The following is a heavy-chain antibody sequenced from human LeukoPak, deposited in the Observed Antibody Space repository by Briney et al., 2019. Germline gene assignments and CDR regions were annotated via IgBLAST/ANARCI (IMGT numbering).Heavy chain of an antibody. Sequence: GGSLRLSCAASGFTVSSNYMSWVRQAPGKGLEWVSVIYSGGSTYYADSVKGRFTISRDNAKNTLYLQMNSLRAEDTAVYYCAREIRRWELLEGGGSWFDPWGQGTLVTVSS. CDR2: IYSGGST. J-gene: IGHJ5*02. V-gene: IGHV3-53*01. CDR1: GFTVSSNY. D-gene: IGHD1-26*01. CDR3: AREIRRWELLEGGGSWFDP.